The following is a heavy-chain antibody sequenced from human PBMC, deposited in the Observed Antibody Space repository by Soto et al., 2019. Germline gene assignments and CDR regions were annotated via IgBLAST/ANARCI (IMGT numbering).Heavy chain of an antibody. Sequence: EVQLVESGGGLVQPGGSLRLSCAASGIKFNDAYMTWVRLAPGEGLEWVASINHDVREKNFVDSVRGRFTISRDNTERSLFLQMNSLRAEDTAVYYCAWGKGWLRFTSPSHWGQGTLVTVSS. D-gene: IGHD5-12*01. CDR3: AWGKGWLRFTSPSH. CDR2: INHDVREK. CDR1: GIKFNDAY. J-gene: IGHJ4*02. V-gene: IGHV3-7*03.